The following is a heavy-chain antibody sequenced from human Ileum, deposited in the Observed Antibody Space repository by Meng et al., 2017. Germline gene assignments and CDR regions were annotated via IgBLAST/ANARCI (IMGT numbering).Heavy chain of an antibody. Sequence: VQLGESGVGLVKPGGSLSLSCAANGFTFANARMHWVRQAPGKGLEWVGRIKTKADGGTIDYAAPVKGRFTISRDDSKEMLYLQMNSLKSDDTAVYYCTTGWNCWGQGTLVTVSS. V-gene: IGHV3-15*01. D-gene: IGHD2-15*01. CDR3: TTGWNC. CDR1: GFTFANAR. J-gene: IGHJ4*02. CDR2: IKTKADGGTI.